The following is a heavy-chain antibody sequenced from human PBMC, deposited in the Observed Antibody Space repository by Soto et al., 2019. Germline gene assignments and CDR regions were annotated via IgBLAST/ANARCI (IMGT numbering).Heavy chain of an antibody. CDR3: AREDDGGDRDYYGLDV. D-gene: IGHD2-21*02. J-gene: IGHJ6*02. CDR1: GGSISGDYYH. V-gene: IGHV4-30-4*08. Sequence: QVQLQQSGPGLVKPSQTLSLTCTVSGGSISGDYYHWTWIRQSPGKGLEWIGYVFHSGSVLDNPSLKSRLNIPVETSKNQFSLRLSSVTAADTAVYFCAREDDGGDRDYYGLDVWGQGTTVTVSS. CDR2: VFHSGSV.